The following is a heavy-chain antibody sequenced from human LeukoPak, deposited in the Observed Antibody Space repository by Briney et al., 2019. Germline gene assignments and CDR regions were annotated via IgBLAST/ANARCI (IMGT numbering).Heavy chain of an antibody. J-gene: IGHJ6*03. Sequence: GGSLRLSCAASGFTFSSYSMTWVRQAPGKGLEGVSNISSSSSTIYYADSVKGRFTISRDNAKNSLYLQMNSLRAEDTAVYYCARRHGSGSYLRVSYYMDVWGKGTTVTVSS. CDR3: ARRHGSGSYLRVSYYMDV. D-gene: IGHD3-10*01. CDR2: ISSSSSTI. V-gene: IGHV3-48*01. CDR1: GFTFSSYS.